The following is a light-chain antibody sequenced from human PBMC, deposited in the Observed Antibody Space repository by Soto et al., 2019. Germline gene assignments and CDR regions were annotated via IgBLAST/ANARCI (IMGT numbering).Light chain of an antibody. CDR1: QSVTST. J-gene: IGKJ5*01. CDR3: QQYTNWPPIT. Sequence: TQSPGTLSLSPGERATLSCRAVQSVTSTYMAWYQQKPGQAPRLLIYATSFRATGIPDRFRGSGSGTDFTLTISNLQSEDFAVYYCQQYTNWPPITFGQGTRLEI. V-gene: IGKV3D-15*03. CDR2: ATS.